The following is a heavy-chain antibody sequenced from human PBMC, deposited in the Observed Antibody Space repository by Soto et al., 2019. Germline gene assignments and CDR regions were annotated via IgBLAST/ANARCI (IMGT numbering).Heavy chain of an antibody. J-gene: IGHJ6*02. V-gene: IGHV3-33*01. CDR1: GFTFSSNG. D-gene: IGHD6-13*01. CDR2: IWSDGSNK. CDR3: ARDGSNKPGFYYGMDV. Sequence: GGSLSLSCTASGFTFSSNGMHWVRQAPGKGLEWVAVIWSDGSNKYYADSVKGRFTIFRDNSKSTLYLQMNGLRAEDTAVYYCARDGSNKPGFYYGMDVWGQGTTVTVSS.